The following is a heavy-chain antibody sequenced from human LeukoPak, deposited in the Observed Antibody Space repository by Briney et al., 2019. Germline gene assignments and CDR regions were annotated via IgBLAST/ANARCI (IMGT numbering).Heavy chain of an antibody. CDR3: ARDLLGFFDY. CDR1: GFTFSSYS. V-gene: IGHV3-48*04. Sequence: PGGSLRLSCAASGFTFSSYSMNWVRQAPGKGLEWVSYISSSGSTIYYADFVKGRFTISRDNAKNSLYLQMNSLRAEDTAVYYCARDLLGFFDYWGQGTLVTVSS. CDR2: ISSSGSTI. D-gene: IGHD3-16*01. J-gene: IGHJ4*02.